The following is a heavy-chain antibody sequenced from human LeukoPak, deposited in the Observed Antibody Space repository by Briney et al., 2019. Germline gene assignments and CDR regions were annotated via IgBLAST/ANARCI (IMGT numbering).Heavy chain of an antibody. CDR3: AKGDYSGSGSFYNPVSSDY. CDR2: ISYDGSNK. CDR1: GFTFSSYG. D-gene: IGHD3-10*01. Sequence: PRGSLRLSCAPSGFTFSSYGMRWVRQAPGKGLEWVAVISYDGSNKYYADSVKGRFTISRDKSKNTLYLQMNSLRAEDTAVYYCAKGDYSGSGSFYNPVSSDYWGQGTLVTVSS. J-gene: IGHJ4*02. V-gene: IGHV3-30*18.